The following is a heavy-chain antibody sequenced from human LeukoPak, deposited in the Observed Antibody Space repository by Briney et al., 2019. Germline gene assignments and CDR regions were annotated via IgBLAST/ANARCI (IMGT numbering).Heavy chain of an antibody. V-gene: IGHV3-64*01. CDR3: ARVSSSGWYAFDF. Sequence: GGSLRLSCAASGFTFSTYAIYWVRQAPGKGLEYVSGISGNGRNTYYGNSVKGRFTISRDNSKNTLYLQMGSLRAEDIGVYYCARVSSSGWYAFDFWGQGTMVTVSS. CDR1: GFTFSTYA. CDR2: ISGNGRNT. D-gene: IGHD6-19*01. J-gene: IGHJ3*01.